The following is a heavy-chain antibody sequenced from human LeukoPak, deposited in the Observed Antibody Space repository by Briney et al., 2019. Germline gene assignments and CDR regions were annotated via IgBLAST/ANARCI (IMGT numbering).Heavy chain of an antibody. J-gene: IGHJ5*02. CDR2: ISAYNGNT. D-gene: IGHD2-2*01. Sequence: ASVKVSCKASGYTFTSYGISWVRQAPGQGLEWMGWISAYNGNTNYAQKLQGRVTMTTDTSTSTAYMELRSLRSDDTAVYYCARDIVVVPAAIRVWFDPWGQGTLVTVSS. CDR3: ARDIVVVPAAIRVWFDP. CDR1: GYTFTSYG. V-gene: IGHV1-18*01.